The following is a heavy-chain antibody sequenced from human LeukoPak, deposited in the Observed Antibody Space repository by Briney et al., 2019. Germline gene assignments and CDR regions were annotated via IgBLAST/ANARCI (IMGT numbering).Heavy chain of an antibody. V-gene: IGHV4-61*02. CDR3: ARAHYQLLSLDY. CDR1: GGSISSGSYY. D-gene: IGHD2-2*01. Sequence: ASQTLSLTCTVSGGSISSGSYYWSWIRQPAGKGLEWIERIYTSGSTNYNPSLKSRVTISVDTSKNQFSLKLSSVTAADTAVYYCARAHYQLLSLDYWGQGTLVTVSS. CDR2: IYTSGST. J-gene: IGHJ4*02.